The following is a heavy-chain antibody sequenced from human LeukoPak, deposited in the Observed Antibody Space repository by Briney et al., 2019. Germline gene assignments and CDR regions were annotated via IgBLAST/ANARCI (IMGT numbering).Heavy chain of an antibody. Sequence: GESLKISCQGSGYSFTSYWIGWVRQMPGKGLEWMGIIYPGDSDTRYSPSFQGQVTISADRSITTAYLQWSSLKASDTAMYYCARRSSGSFSTYYFDYWGQGTLVTVSS. CDR3: ARRSSGSFSTYYFDY. D-gene: IGHD1-26*01. V-gene: IGHV5-51*01. J-gene: IGHJ4*02. CDR1: GYSFTSYW. CDR2: IYPGDSDT.